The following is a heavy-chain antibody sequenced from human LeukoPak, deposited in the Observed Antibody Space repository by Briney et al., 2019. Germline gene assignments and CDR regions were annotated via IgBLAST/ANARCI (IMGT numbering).Heavy chain of an antibody. Sequence: SETLSLTCTVSGGSISSGSYYWSWIRQPAGKGLEWIGRISTSGSTNYNPSLKSRVTISVDTSKSQFSLRLSSVTAADTAVYYCARALFKGSSIEHWGQGTLVTVSS. J-gene: IGHJ1*01. CDR1: GGSISSGSYY. D-gene: IGHD6-6*01. CDR3: ARALFKGSSIEH. V-gene: IGHV4-61*02. CDR2: ISTSGST.